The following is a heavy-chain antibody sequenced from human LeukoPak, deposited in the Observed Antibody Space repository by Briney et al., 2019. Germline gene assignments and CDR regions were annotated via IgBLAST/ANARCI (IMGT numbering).Heavy chain of an antibody. D-gene: IGHD5-18*01. Sequence: SETLSLTCTVSGGSISSSSFYWSWIRQPAGKGLEWIGRIYTSGSTNYNPSLKSRVTISVDTSKNQFSLKLSSVTAADTAVYYCARDKYSYGSDYWGQGTLVTVSS. V-gene: IGHV4-61*02. CDR3: ARDKYSYGSDY. CDR1: GGSISSSSFY. CDR2: IYTSGST. J-gene: IGHJ4*02.